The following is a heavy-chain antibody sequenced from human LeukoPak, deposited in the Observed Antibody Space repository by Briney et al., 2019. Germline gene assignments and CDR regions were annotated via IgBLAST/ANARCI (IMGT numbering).Heavy chain of an antibody. CDR1: GGSFSGYY. CDR3: ARTERSAVAGY. V-gene: IGHV4-34*01. CDR2: INHSGST. Sequence: SETLSLTCAVYGGSFSGYYWSWIRQPPGKGLEWIGEINHSGSTNYNPSLKSRVTISVDTSKNQFSLKLSSVTAADTAVFYCARTERSAVAGYWGQGTLVTVSS. D-gene: IGHD6-19*01. J-gene: IGHJ4*02.